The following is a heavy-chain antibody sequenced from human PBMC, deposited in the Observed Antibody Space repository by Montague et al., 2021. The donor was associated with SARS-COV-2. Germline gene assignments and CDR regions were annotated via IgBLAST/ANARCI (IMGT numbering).Heavy chain of an antibody. V-gene: IGHV4-59*01. J-gene: IGHJ4*02. CDR1: GGSISSYY. CDR3: ARVFPRWLQFDPYFDY. D-gene: IGHD5-24*01. Sequence: SETLSLTCTVSGGSISSYYWSWIRQPPGKRLEWIGYIYYSGSTNYNPSLKSRVTISVDTSKNQFSLKLSSATAADTAVYYCARVFPRWLQFDPYFDYWGQGTLVPVSS. CDR2: IYYSGST.